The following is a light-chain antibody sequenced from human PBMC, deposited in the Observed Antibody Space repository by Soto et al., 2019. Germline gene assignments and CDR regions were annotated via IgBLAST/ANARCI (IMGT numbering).Light chain of an antibody. CDR3: QSYDSGVTGSV. J-gene: IGLJ1*01. V-gene: IGLV2-23*01. CDR1: SSDVGAYDL. Sequence: QSVLTQPASVSGSPGQSITISCIGTSSDVGAYDLVSWYQQHPGTAPRLIIYEDLRRPSGIDSRFSGSKSGNTASLTISGLRAEDEGNYYCQSYDSGVTGSVFGTGTKVTVL. CDR2: EDL.